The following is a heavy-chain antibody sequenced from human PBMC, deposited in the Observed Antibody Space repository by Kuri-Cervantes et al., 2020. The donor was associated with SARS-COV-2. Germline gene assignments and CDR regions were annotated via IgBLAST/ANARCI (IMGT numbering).Heavy chain of an antibody. D-gene: IGHD6-6*01. CDR2: IDPSDSYT. CDR1: GYSFTSYW. J-gene: IGHJ6*02. V-gene: IGHV5-10-1*01. CDR3: ARGVAARPNYYYYGMDV. Sequence: GESLKISRKGSGYSFTSYWISWVRQMPGKGLEWMGRIDPSDSYTNCSPSFQGHVTISADKSISTAYLQWSSLKASDTAMYYCARGVAARPNYYYYGMDVWGQGTTVTVSS.